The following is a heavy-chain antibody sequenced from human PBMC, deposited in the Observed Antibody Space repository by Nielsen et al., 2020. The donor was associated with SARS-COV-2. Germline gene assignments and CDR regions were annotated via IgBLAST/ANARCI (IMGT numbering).Heavy chain of an antibody. CDR3: AYYGSGSYYNRVRRWFDP. Sequence: WIRQPPGKGLEWIGEINHSGSTNYNPSLKSRVTISVDTSKNQFSLKLSSVTAADTAVYYCAYYGSGSYYNRVRRWFDPWGQEPWSPSPQ. CDR2: INHSGST. D-gene: IGHD3-10*01. J-gene: IGHJ5*02. V-gene: IGHV4-34*01.